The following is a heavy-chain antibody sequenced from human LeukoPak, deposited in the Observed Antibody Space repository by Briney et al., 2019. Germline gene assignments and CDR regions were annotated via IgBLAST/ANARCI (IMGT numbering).Heavy chain of an antibody. CDR2: ISGSGGST. CDR1: GFTFSSYA. Sequence: GGSLRLSCAASGFTFSSYAMSWVRQAPGKGLEWVSAISGSGGSTYYADSVKGRFTISRDNAKNSLYLQMNSLRAEDTAVYYCARRARWLQLSLDYWGQGTLVTVSS. D-gene: IGHD5-12*01. CDR3: ARRARWLQLSLDY. J-gene: IGHJ4*02. V-gene: IGHV3-23*01.